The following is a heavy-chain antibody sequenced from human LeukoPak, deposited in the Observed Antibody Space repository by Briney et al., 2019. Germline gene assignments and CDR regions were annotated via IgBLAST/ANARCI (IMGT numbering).Heavy chain of an antibody. J-gene: IGHJ3*02. Sequence: GSSVKVSCKASGGTFSSYAISWVRQAPGQGLEWMGGIIPIFGTANYAQKFQGRVTITTDESTSTAYMELSSLRSEDTAVYYCARETREATVNPHDVFDIWGQGTMVTVFS. CDR2: IIPIFGTA. V-gene: IGHV1-69*05. CDR3: ARETREATVNPHDVFDI. CDR1: GGTFSSYA. D-gene: IGHD4-17*01.